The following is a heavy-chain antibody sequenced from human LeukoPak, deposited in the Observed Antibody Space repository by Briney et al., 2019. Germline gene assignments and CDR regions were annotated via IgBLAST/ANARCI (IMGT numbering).Heavy chain of an antibody. J-gene: IGHJ4*02. CDR3: ARDLYCSSTSCSPFDY. D-gene: IGHD2-2*01. CDR2: IIPILGIA. Sequence: SAKVSCKASGGTFSSYTISWVRQAPGQGLEWMGRIIPILGIANYAQKFQGRVTITADKSTSTAYMELSSLRSEDTAVYYCARDLYCSSTSCSPFDYWGQGTLVTVSS. V-gene: IGHV1-69*04. CDR1: GGTFSSYT.